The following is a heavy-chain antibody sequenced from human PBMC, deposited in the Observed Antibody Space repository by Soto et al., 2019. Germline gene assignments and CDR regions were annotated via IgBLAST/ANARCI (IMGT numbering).Heavy chain of an antibody. CDR2: ISSSSSYI. D-gene: IGHD6-6*01. J-gene: IGHJ4*02. CDR3: ARGWAARPVPFDY. V-gene: IGHV3-21*01. CDR1: GFTFSSYS. Sequence: GESLKISCAASGFTFSSYSMNWVRQAPGKGLEWVSSISSSSSYIYYADSVKGRFTISRDNAKNSLYLQMNSLRAEDTAVYYCARGWAARPVPFDYWGQGTLVTVSS.